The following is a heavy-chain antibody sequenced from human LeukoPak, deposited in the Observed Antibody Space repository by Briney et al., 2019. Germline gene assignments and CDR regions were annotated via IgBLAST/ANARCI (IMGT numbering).Heavy chain of an antibody. D-gene: IGHD6-19*01. CDR1: GFTFSSYA. J-gene: IGHJ4*02. CDR2: ISGSGGST. V-gene: IGHV3-23*01. CDR3: ARDHRPSSGWYYFDY. Sequence: GGSLRLSCAASGFTFSSYAMSWVRQAPGKGLEWVSAISGSGGSTYYADSVKGRFTISRDNSKNTLYLQMNSLRAEDTAVYYCARDHRPSSGWYYFDYWGQGTLVTVSS.